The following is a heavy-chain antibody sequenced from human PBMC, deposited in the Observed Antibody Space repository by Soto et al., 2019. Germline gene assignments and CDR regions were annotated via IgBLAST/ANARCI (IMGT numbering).Heavy chain of an antibody. CDR2: ISGSGGST. J-gene: IGHJ3*02. Sequence: EVQLLESGGGLVQPGGSLRLSCAASGFTFSSSAMTWVRQAPGKGLEWVSAISGSGGSTYYADSVKGRFTISRDNSKNTLYLQMNSLRAEDTAVFYCAKDSLYSSGWNWGFGAFDIWGQGTMVTVSS. V-gene: IGHV3-23*01. D-gene: IGHD6-19*01. CDR1: GFTFSSSA. CDR3: AKDSLYSSGWNWGFGAFDI.